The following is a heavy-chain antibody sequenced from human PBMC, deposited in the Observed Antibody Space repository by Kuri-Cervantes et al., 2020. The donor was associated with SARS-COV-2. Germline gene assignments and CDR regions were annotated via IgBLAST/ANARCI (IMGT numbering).Heavy chain of an antibody. V-gene: IGHV3-48*01. CDR1: ERTFRSSH. CDR3: TRDRRRYSGDTSHFYMDV. D-gene: IGHD5-12*01. J-gene: IGHJ6*03. Sequence: YWAGGERTFRSSHMNWVRQAPGKGLEWISSISDWSLNIYYADSVKGRFNISRDNAKNSLSLQMNSLRVEDTAVYYCTRDRRRYSGDTSHFYMDVWDTGPTVTVSS. CDR2: ISDWSLNI.